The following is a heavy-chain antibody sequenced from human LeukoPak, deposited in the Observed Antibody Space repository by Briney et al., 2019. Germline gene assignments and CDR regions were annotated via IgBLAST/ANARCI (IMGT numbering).Heavy chain of an antibody. CDR2: IWYDGSNK. D-gene: IGHD5-12*01. CDR3: ARDSTLRHFDY. CDR1: GFTFSGYA. J-gene: IGHJ4*02. Sequence: GGSLRLSCAASGFTFSGYAMHWVRQAPGKGLEWVALIWYDGSNKYYADSVKGRFSISRDSAKKTLYLQMNSLRAEDTAVYYCARDSTLRHFDYWGQGTLVTVSS. V-gene: IGHV3-33*01.